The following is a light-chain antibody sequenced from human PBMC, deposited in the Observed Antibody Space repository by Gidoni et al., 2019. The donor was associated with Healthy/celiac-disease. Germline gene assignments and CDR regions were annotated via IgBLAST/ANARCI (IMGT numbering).Light chain of an antibody. Sequence: QSVLTQPPSASGTPGQWVTISCSGSTSNIGSNTVNWYQQLPGTAPKPLSYSNNQRPSGVPDRFSGSKSGTSASLAISGLQSEDEADYYCAAWDDSLNGPVFGGGTKLTVL. CDR2: SNN. V-gene: IGLV1-44*01. CDR3: AAWDDSLNGPV. CDR1: TSNIGSNT. J-gene: IGLJ2*01.